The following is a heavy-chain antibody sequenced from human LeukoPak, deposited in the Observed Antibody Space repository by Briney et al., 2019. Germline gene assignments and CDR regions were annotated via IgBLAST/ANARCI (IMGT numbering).Heavy chain of an antibody. J-gene: IGHJ6*02. D-gene: IGHD6-13*01. Sequence: GGSLRLSCAASGFTFSSYAMSWVRQAPGKGLEWVSVISGSGSDTVYADSVKGRFTISRDTSKNSLYLQMNSLRAEDTAVYYCAKRGFIAAGGAMDVWGQGTTVTVSS. CDR2: ISGSGSDT. CDR3: AKRGFIAAGGAMDV. CDR1: GFTFSSYA. V-gene: IGHV3-23*01.